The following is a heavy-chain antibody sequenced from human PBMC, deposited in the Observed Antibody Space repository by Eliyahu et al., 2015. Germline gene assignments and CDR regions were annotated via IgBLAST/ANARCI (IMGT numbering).Heavy chain of an antibody. CDR3: ARGQYDFWSGYPEYYFDY. CDR1: GYSISSGYY. D-gene: IGHD3-3*01. Sequence: QVQLQESGPGLVKPSETLSLTCAVSGYSISSGYYWGWIRQPPGKGLEWIGSIYHSGGTYYTPSLKSRVTISVDTSKNQFSLKLSSVTAADTAVYYCARGQYDFWSGYPEYYFDYWGQGTLVTVSS. V-gene: IGHV4-38-2*01. J-gene: IGHJ4*02. CDR2: IYHSGGT.